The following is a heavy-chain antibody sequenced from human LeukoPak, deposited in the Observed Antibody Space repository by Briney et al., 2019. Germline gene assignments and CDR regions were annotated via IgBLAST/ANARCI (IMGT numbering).Heavy chain of an antibody. V-gene: IGHV4-59*11. CDR3: ARTYSGRSYYFDC. D-gene: IGHD1-26*01. J-gene: IGHJ4*02. Sequence: RSSETLSLTCTVSGGSISSLHWSWIRQPPGKGLEHIGNIYDSGSTYYNPSLKSRVTISVDTSKNQFSLKLSSVTAADTVVYYCARTYSGRSYYFDCWGQGTLVTVSS. CDR1: GGSISSLH. CDR2: IYDSGST.